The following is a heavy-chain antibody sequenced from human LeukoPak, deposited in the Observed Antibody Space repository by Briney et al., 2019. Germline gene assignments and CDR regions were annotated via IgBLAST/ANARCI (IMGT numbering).Heavy chain of an antibody. D-gene: IGHD3-10*01. Sequence: GGSLRLSCAASGFTFSSYAMSWVRQAPGKGLEWVSAISGSGGSTYYAGSVKGRFTISRDNSKNTLYLQMNSLRAEDTAVYYCAKALRPGRGVRSDYWGQGTLVTVSS. CDR2: ISGSGGST. V-gene: IGHV3-23*01. CDR1: GFTFSSYA. CDR3: AKALRPGRGVRSDY. J-gene: IGHJ4*02.